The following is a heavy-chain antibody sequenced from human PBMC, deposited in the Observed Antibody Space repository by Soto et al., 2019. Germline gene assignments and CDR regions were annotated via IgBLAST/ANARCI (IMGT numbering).Heavy chain of an antibody. CDR2: IYHSGST. CDR3: ARARDGYNSVDY. V-gene: IGHV4-34*09. CDR1: GGSFSGYY. Sequence: PSETLSLTCAVYGGSFSGYYWSWIRQHPGKGLEWIGYIYHSGSTYYNPSVKSRVTMSIDTSKNQFFLRVSSVTAADTAVYYCARARDGYNSVDYWGQGTLVTAPQ. D-gene: IGHD5-12*01. J-gene: IGHJ4*02.